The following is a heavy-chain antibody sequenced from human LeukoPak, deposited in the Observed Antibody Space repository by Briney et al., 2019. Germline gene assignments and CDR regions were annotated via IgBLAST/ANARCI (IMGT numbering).Heavy chain of an antibody. CDR2: ISSSSSSI. CDR1: RFMFSSST. Sequence: PGGSLRLSCAASRFMFSSSTMNWVRQAPGKGLEWVSSISSSSSSINYADSVRGRFTISRDNAKNSLYLQMSSLRVEDTAVYYCARSLEFDPWGQGTLVTVSS. J-gene: IGHJ5*02. CDR3: ARSLEFDP. V-gene: IGHV3-21*01.